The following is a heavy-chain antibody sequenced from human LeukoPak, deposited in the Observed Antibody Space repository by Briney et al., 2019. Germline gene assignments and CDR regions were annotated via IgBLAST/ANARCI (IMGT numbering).Heavy chain of an antibody. CDR1: GFTFSSYE. J-gene: IGHJ4*02. Sequence: GGSLRLSCAASGFTFSSYEMNWVRQAPGRGLEYLSYISSGSSTTSYADSVKGRFTISRDNAKNSLYLQMNSLRAEDTAVYYCARLCGGDCYSGLDYWGQGTLVTVSS. CDR3: ARLCGGDCYSGLDY. CDR2: ISSGSSTT. D-gene: IGHD2-21*02. V-gene: IGHV3-48*03.